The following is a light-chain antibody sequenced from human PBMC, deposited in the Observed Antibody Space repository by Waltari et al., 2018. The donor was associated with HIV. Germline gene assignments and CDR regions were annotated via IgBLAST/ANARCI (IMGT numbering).Light chain of an antibody. CDR2: ENN. CDR1: TSNIANNY. Sequence: QSVLTQPPSVSAAPGQKVTMYCSGGTSNIANNYVSWYQQLPGTAPKVLIYENNKRPSGIPDRFSGSKSGTSATLGITGLQTGDEADYYCGTWDNSLSGVVFGGGTKLTVL. CDR3: GTWDNSLSGVV. V-gene: IGLV1-51*02. J-gene: IGLJ2*01.